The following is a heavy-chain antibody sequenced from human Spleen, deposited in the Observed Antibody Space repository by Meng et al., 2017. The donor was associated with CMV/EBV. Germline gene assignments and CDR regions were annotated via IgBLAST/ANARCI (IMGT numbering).Heavy chain of an antibody. CDR2: ISPYNGYT. J-gene: IGHJ4*02. Sequence: ASVKVSCKASGYTFTSYGIDWVRQAPGQGLEWMGWISPYNGYTNYTQKLQGRVTMTTDASTSTAYMELRSLRSDDTAVYYCARIDLELELQDSWGQGTLVTVSS. CDR1: GYTFTSYG. V-gene: IGHV1-18*01. D-gene: IGHD1-7*01. CDR3: ARIDLELELQDS.